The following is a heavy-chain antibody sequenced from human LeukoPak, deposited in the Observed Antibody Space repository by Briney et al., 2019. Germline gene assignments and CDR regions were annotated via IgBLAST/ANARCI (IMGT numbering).Heavy chain of an antibody. CDR3: ARDLEAYCGGDCIRKFDY. CDR2: INTNTGNP. CDR1: GYTFSSYG. V-gene: IGHV7-4-1*02. D-gene: IGHD2-21*02. Sequence: ASVKVSCKASGYTFSSYGMNWVRQALGQGLEWMGWINTNTGNPAYAQGFTGRFVFSLDTSVSTAYLQISSLRAEDTAVYYCARDLEAYCGGDCIRKFDYWGQGTLVTVSS. J-gene: IGHJ4*02.